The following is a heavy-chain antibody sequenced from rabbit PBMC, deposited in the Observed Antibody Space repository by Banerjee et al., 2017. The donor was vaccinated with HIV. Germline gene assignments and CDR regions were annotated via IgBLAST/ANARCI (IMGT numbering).Heavy chain of an antibody. D-gene: IGHD6-1*01. CDR3: ARRDGGYVAYGYAYYGMDL. CDR1: GFDFSSNG. V-gene: IGHV1S45*01. J-gene: IGHJ6*01. CDR2: IYAGSSGST. Sequence: QEQLVESGGGLVTIGGSLTLTCTASGFDFSSNGMCWVRQAPGKGLEWIACIYAGSSGSTYYTSWAKGRFTISKTSSTTVTLQMTSLTAADTATYFCARRDGGYVAYGYAYYGMDLWGPGTLVTVS.